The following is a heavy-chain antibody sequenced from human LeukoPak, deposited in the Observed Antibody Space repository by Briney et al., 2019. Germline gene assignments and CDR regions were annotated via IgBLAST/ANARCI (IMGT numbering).Heavy chain of an antibody. D-gene: IGHD1/OR15-1a*01. CDR2: IVVGSGNT. V-gene: IGHV1-58*01. Sequence: SVKVSCKASGFTFTSSAVQWVRQARGQRLEWIGWIVVGSGNTNYAQKFQERVTITRDMSTSTAYMELSSLRSEDTAVYYCAADSGSSWNIGGYFQHWGQGTLVTVSS. CDR3: AADSGSSWNIGGYFQH. CDR1: GFTFTSSA. J-gene: IGHJ1*01.